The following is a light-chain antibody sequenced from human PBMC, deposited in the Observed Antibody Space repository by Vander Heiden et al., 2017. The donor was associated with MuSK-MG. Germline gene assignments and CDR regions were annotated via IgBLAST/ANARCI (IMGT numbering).Light chain of an antibody. CDR1: QGISSY. J-gene: IGKJ1*01. CDR3: LQYYSYPPT. Sequence: AIRMTQSPSSFSASTGDRVTITCRASQGISSYLAWYQQKPGKAPKLLIYAASTLQSGVPSRFSGSGSGTDFTLTISCLQSEDFATYYCLQYYSYPPTFGPGTKVEIK. V-gene: IGKV1-8*01. CDR2: AAS.